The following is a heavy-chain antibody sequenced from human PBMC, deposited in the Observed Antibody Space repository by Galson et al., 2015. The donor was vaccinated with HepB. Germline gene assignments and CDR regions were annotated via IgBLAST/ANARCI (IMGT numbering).Heavy chain of an antibody. CDR3: ARGRIAAAGTRIYYMDV. Sequence: ETLSLTCAVYGGSFSGYYWSWIRQPPGKGLEWIGEINHSGSTNYNPSLKSRVTISVDTSKNQFSLKLSSVTAADTAVYYCARGRIAAAGTRIYYMDVWGKGTTVTVSS. D-gene: IGHD6-13*01. V-gene: IGHV4-34*01. J-gene: IGHJ6*03. CDR1: GGSFSGYY. CDR2: INHSGST.